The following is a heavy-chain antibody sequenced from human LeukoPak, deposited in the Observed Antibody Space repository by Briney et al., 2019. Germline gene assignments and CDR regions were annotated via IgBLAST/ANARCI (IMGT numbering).Heavy chain of an antibody. CDR1: GFTFSSYA. D-gene: IGHD4-23*01. CDR2: ISDSGGST. V-gene: IGHV3-23*01. J-gene: IGHJ4*02. CDR3: AKDAPTVLILFDY. Sequence: PGGSLRLSCAASGFTFSSYAMSWVRQAPGKGLEWVSGISDSGGSTYYADSVKGRPTISRDNSKNTLYPQMNSLRAEDTAVYYCAKDAPTVLILFDYWGQGTLVTVSS.